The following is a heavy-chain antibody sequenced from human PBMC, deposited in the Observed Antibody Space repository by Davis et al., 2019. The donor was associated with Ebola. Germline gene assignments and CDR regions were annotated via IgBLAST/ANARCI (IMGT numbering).Heavy chain of an antibody. V-gene: IGHV4-61*01. CDR2: IYYSGST. D-gene: IGHD1-1*01. CDR1: GGSVSSGSYY. Sequence: SETLSLTCTVSGGSVSSGSYYWSWIRQPPGKGLEWIGYIYYSGSTNYNPSLKSRVTISVDTSKNQFSLKLNSVTAADTAVYYCARTTANGDLDYWGQGTLVTVSS. J-gene: IGHJ4*02. CDR3: ARTTANGDLDY.